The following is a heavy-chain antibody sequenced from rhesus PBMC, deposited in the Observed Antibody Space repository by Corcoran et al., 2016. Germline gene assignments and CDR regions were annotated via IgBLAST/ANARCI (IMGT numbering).Heavy chain of an antibody. Sequence: EVQLVQSGAEVKKPGASVKISCKASGYTFTDYYLHWVRQAPGTGLEWMGRVDPEDGEAIHAQNFQDRVTITADTSTDTAYMELSSLRSEDTAVYYCATGIGSVVDYWGQGVLVTVSS. V-gene: IGHV1-111*02. J-gene: IGHJ4*01. CDR1: GYTFTDYY. CDR2: VDPEDGEA. CDR3: ATGIGSVVDY. D-gene: IGHD4-29*01.